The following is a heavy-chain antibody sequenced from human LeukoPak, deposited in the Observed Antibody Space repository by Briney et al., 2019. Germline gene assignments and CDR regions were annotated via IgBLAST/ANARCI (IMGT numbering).Heavy chain of an antibody. D-gene: IGHD3-16*01. CDR3: ARAPTREGGGALFDY. J-gene: IGHJ4*02. V-gene: IGHV4-4*07. CDR2: IYSSGST. Sequence: SETLSLTCTVSGGSITSYYWSWIRQPAGKGLEWIGRIYSSGSTNFNPSLKSRVTMSVDTSKNQISLNLTSVTAAGTAVYYCARAPTREGGGALFDYWGQGTLVTVSS. CDR1: GGSITSYY.